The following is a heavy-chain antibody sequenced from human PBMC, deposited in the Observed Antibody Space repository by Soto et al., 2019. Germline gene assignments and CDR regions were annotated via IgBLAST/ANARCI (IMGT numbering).Heavy chain of an antibody. Sequence: GPLSISCATAGFTFSNAWISWVRQVPGKGLEWVGRIKSKTDGGTTDYAAPVKGRSTISRDDSKNTLYLQMNSLKTEDTAVYYCTTPTIRAGYSYCYGMDDWGQGTTVTVSS. J-gene: IGHJ6*02. CDR3: TTPTIRAGYSYCYGMDD. CDR2: IKSKTDGGTT. D-gene: IGHD5-18*01. CDR1: GFTFSNAW. V-gene: IGHV3-15*01.